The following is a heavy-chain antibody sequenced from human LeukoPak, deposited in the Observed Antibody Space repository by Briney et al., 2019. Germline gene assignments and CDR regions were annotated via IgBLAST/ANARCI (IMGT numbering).Heavy chain of an antibody. V-gene: IGHV4-34*01. CDR2: INHSGST. CDR3: ARAAKTGTRNYYYYGMDV. J-gene: IGHJ6*02. D-gene: IGHD1-1*01. Sequence: TSSETLSLTCAVYGGSFSGYYWSWIRQPPGKGLEWIGEINHSGSTNYNPSLKSRVTISVDTSKNQFSLKLSSVTAADTAVYYCARAAKTGTRNYYYYGMDVWGQGTTVTVSS. CDR1: GGSFSGYY.